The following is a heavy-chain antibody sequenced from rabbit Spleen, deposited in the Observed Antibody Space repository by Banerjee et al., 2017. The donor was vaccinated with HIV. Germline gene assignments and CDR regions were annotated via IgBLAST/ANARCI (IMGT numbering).Heavy chain of an antibody. V-gene: IGHV1S40*01. D-gene: IGHD4-1*01. CDR3: ARDLAGVIGWNFNL. CDR2: IAGGASANT. CDR1: GFDFISSYY. J-gene: IGHJ4*01. Sequence: QSLEESGGDLVKPGASLTLTCKASGFDFISSYYLNWVRQAPGKGLEWVACIAGGASANTYYATWAKGRFTISKTSSTTVTLQMTSLTAADTATYFCARDLAGVIGWNFNLWGPGTLVTVS.